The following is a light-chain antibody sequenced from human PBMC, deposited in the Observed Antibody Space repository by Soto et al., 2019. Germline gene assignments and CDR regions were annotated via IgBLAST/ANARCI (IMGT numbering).Light chain of an antibody. CDR1: QSVSSN. Sequence: EIVMTQSPATLSVSPGERATLSCRASQSVSSNLAWYQQKPGQAPRLLIYGASTRATGIPARFSGSGSGTEFTITISSLKSEDFAVYYCQQYNNWPWTFGQGTKVEIK. CDR2: GAS. CDR3: QQYNNWPWT. V-gene: IGKV3-15*01. J-gene: IGKJ1*01.